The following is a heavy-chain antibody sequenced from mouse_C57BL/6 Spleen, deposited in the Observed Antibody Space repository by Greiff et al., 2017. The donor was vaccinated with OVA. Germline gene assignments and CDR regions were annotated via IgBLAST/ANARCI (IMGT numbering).Heavy chain of an antibody. V-gene: IGHV1-52*01. Sequence: VQLQQPGAELVRPGSSVKLSCKASGYTFTSYWMHWVKQRPIQGLEWIGNIDTSDSETHYNQKFKDKATLTVDKSSSTAYMQLSSLTSEDSAVYYCATTTVVTNYSDYWGQGTTLTVSS. CDR2: IDTSDSET. CDR3: ATTTVVTNYSDY. J-gene: IGHJ2*01. CDR1: GYTFTSYW. D-gene: IGHD1-1*01.